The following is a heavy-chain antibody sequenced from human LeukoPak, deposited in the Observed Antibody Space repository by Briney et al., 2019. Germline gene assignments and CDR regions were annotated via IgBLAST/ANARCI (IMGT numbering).Heavy chain of an antibody. CDR2: ISGSGGST. CDR3: AKDNFPVVAASNWFDP. D-gene: IGHD2-15*01. J-gene: IGHJ5*02. V-gene: IGHV3-23*01. Sequence: GGSLRLSCAASGFTFSSYAMSWVRQAPGKGLERVSAISGSGGSTYYADSVKGRFTVSRDNSKNTLYLQMNSLRAEDTAVYYRAKDNFPVVAASNWFDPWGQGTLVTVSS. CDR1: GFTFSSYA.